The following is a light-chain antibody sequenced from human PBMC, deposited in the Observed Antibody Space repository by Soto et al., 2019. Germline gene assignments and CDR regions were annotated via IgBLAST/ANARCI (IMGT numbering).Light chain of an antibody. J-gene: IGLJ1*01. CDR3: SSYTSSNTLV. CDR2: EVS. Sequence: QLVLTQPASVSGSPGQSITISCTGTSSDVGGYNYVSWYQQHPGKAPKLMIYEVSNRPSGVSNRFSGSKSGNTASLTISGLQAEDEADYYCSSYTSSNTLVFGTGTKVTVL. CDR1: SSDVGGYNY. V-gene: IGLV2-14*01.